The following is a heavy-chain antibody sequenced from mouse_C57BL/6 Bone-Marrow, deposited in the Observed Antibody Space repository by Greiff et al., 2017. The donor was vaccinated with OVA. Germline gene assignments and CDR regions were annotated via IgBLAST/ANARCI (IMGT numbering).Heavy chain of an antibody. V-gene: IGHV5-17*01. D-gene: IGHD2-4*01. Sequence: EVMLVESGGGLVKPGGSLKLSCAASGFTFSDYGMHWVRQAPEKGLEWVAYISSGSSTIYYADTVKGRFTISRDNAKNTLFLQMTSLRSEDTALYYCARRDYGDVYFYYWGQGTTLTVSS. CDR1: GFTFSDYG. CDR2: ISSGSSTI. J-gene: IGHJ2*01. CDR3: ARRDYGDVYFYY.